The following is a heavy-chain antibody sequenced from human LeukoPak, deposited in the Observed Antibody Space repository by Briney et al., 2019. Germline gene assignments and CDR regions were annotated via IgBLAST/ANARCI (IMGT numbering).Heavy chain of an antibody. CDR2: IYYSGST. V-gene: IGHV4-61*01. CDR1: SDSVSSGSSY. Sequence: SETLSLTCTVSSDSVSSGSSYWTWIRQPPGKGLEWIGYIYYSGSTNYNPSLKSRVTISVDTSKNQFSLKLSSVTAADTAVYYCARKTAFDIWGQGTMVTVSS. J-gene: IGHJ3*02. CDR3: ARKTAFDI.